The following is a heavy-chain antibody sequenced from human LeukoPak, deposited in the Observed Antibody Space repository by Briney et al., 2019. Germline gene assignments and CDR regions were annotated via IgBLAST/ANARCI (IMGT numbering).Heavy chain of an antibody. V-gene: IGHV1-58*01. CDR3: AADPRGIGSNWFDP. CDR2: IVVGSGNT. Sequence: SVTVSCTASGFTFTSSALQWVRQARGQRIGWIGWIVVGSGNTKYEQKMQERVTITRDMSTSTAYMALSSLRSEDTAVYYCAADPRGIGSNWFDPWGQGTLVTVSS. D-gene: IGHD3-10*01. CDR1: GFTFTSSA. J-gene: IGHJ5*02.